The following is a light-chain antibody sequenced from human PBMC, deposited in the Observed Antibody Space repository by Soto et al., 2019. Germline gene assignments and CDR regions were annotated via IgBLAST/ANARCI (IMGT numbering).Light chain of an antibody. J-gene: IGKJ1*01. Sequence: VVLTQSPATLSLSPGERATLSCRASQAVSTYVAWYQHKPGQAPRLLIYDASNRAPGVPFRFSGSGSGTDCTLTVSSLEPEDLAVYYCQQRLLWPQSFGQGTKVEI. CDR1: QAVSTY. CDR2: DAS. V-gene: IGKV3-11*01. CDR3: QQRLLWPQS.